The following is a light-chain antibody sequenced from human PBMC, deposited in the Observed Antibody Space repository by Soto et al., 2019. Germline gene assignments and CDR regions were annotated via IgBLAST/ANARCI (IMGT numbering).Light chain of an antibody. CDR2: GAF. CDR1: QSVSSN. J-gene: IGKJ1*01. V-gene: IGKV3-15*01. Sequence: EIVMTQSPVTLSVSPGKRVTLSCRASQSVSSNLAWYQQKPGQAPSLLIYGAFTRATGIPARFSGTGSGTEFTHTISSLQSEDFALYYCQQYNDWPLTFGQGTKVDIK. CDR3: QQYNDWPLT.